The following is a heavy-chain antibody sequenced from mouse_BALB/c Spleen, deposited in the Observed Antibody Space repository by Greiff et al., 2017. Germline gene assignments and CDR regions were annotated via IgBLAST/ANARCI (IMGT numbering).Heavy chain of an antibody. Sequence: EVMLVESGGGLVKPGGSLKLSCAASGFTFSDYYMYWVRQTPEKRLEWVATISDGGSYTYYPDSVKGRFTISRDNAKNNLYLQMSSLKSEDTAMYYCARDRAYSMDYWGQGTSVTVSS. CDR1: GFTFSDYY. CDR3: ARDRAYSMDY. D-gene: IGHD2-10*01. J-gene: IGHJ4*01. CDR2: ISDGGSYT. V-gene: IGHV5-4*02.